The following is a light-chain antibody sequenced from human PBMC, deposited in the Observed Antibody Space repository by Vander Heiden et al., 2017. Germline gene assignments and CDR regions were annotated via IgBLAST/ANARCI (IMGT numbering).Light chain of an antibody. CDR3: ISYTSSSTRGV. J-gene: IGLJ1*01. CDR2: DVS. V-gene: IGLV2-14*03. Sequence: QSALPHPASVSGPPGRSITISCTGTSSDVGGYNYVSWYQQHPGKAPKFLIYDVSNRPSGVSNRFSGSKSGNTASLTISGLQAEDEADYYCISYTSSSTRGVFGTGTKVTVL. CDR1: SSDVGGYNY.